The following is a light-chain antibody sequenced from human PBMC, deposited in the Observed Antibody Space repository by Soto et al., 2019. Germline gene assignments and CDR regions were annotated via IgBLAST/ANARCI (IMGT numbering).Light chain of an antibody. Sequence: SVLTQPASVSGSPGQSIAISCTGTSSDVGGYNYVSWYQQHPGKAPKLLISEVSIRPSGVSDRFSGSMSGNTASLTISGLQTEDEADYYCSSFTSAYTFVFGSGTKVTVL. CDR2: EVS. CDR1: SSDVGGYNY. V-gene: IGLV2-14*01. CDR3: SSFTSAYTFV. J-gene: IGLJ1*01.